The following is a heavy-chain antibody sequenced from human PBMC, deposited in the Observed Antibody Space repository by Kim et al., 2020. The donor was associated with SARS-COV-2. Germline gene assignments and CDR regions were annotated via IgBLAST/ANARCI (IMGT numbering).Heavy chain of an antibody. CDR1: GYTFTSYA. CDR2: INTNTGNP. CDR3: ARDPSGLVTEEGTFDY. V-gene: IGHV7-4-1*02. Sequence: ASVKVSCKASGYTFTSYAMNWVRQAPGQGLEWMGWINTNTGNPTYAQGFTGRFVFSLDTSVSTAYLQISSLKAEDTAVYYCARDPSGLVTEEGTFDYWGQGTLVTVSS. D-gene: IGHD6-13*01. J-gene: IGHJ4*02.